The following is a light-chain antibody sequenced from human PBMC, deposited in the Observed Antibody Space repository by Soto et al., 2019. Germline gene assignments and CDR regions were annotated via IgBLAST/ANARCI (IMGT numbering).Light chain of an antibody. CDR2: TTN. Sequence: QSVLTQPHSASGTPGQRVTISCSGSSSNIGTSSVHWFQQLPGTAPKLLISTTNQRPSGVPERFSGSKSGTSASLAISGLQSEDEGDYYCAEWDDSLNGHVFGTGTKLTVL. V-gene: IGLV1-44*01. CDR3: AEWDDSLNGHV. J-gene: IGLJ1*01. CDR1: SSNIGTSS.